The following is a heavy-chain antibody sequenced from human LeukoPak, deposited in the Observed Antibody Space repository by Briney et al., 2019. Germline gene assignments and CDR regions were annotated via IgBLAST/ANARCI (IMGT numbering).Heavy chain of an antibody. J-gene: IGHJ5*02. Sequence: WQTLTLTCAISGDSVSSNSAAWNWIRQSRSRGLEWLGRAYYRSKWYNGYEVAGKIQITINTARYKNYLSLQLNSVTPEDTAVYYCARVALTTYYNDMSGSYSGWFDPCGQGNLVTVSA. V-gene: IGHV6-1*01. CDR1: GDSVSSNSAA. CDR2: AYYRSKWYN. CDR3: ARVALTTYYNDMSGSYSGWFDP. D-gene: IGHD3-22*01.